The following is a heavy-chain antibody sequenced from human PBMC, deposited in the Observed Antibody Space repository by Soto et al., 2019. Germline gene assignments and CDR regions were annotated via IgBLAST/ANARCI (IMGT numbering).Heavy chain of an antibody. J-gene: IGHJ5*02. CDR1: GGSFSGYY. CDR2: INHSGST. CDR3: ARGRSTTRRRAKNNWFDP. D-gene: IGHD1-26*01. Sequence: QVQLQQWGAGLLKPSETLSLTCAVYGGSFSGYYCSWIRQPPGKVLEWIGEINHSGSTDYNPSLKSRVTISVDTSKNQFSLNLRSVTAADTAVYSCARGRSTTRRRAKNNWFDPWGQGTLVTVSS. V-gene: IGHV4-34*01.